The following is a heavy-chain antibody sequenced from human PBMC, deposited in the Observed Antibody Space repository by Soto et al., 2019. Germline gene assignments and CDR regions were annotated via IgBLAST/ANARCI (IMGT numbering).Heavy chain of an antibody. J-gene: IGHJ5*01. D-gene: IGHD4-17*01. CDR1: GFTFSSYA. V-gene: IGHV3-23*01. Sequence: EVHLLESGGGLVQPGGSLRLSCTASGFTFSSYAMTWVRQAPGRGLEGVSGITASGGRTYYADSVKGRFTISRDNSKSTLYLQMNSLRAEDTAVYYCEKDTRYGDYVRWFDSWGQGTLVTVSS. CDR2: ITASGGRT. CDR3: EKDTRYGDYVRWFDS.